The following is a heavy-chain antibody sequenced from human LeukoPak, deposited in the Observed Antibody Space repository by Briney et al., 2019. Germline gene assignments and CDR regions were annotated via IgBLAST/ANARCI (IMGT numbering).Heavy chain of an antibody. CDR1: GFTFSSYG. CDR3: AREKDTIRGSFDI. J-gene: IGHJ3*02. V-gene: IGHV3-33*01. D-gene: IGHD2-2*02. CDR2: IWYDGKDK. Sequence: PGGSLRLSCAVSGFTFSSYGIHWVRQAPGMGLEWVAVIWYDGKDKYYADSVKGRFTISRDNAKNSLFLQMTGLRAEDTALYYCAREKDTIRGSFDIWGQGTLVTVSS.